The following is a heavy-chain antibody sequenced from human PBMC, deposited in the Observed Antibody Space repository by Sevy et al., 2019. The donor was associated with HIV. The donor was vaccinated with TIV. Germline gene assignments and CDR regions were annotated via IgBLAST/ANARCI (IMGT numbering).Heavy chain of an antibody. CDR2: IYYSGST. CDR3: ARGILGYCSGGSCFGFDY. CDR1: GGSISSYY. D-gene: IGHD2-15*01. Sequence: LSLTCSVSGGSISSYYWSWIRQPPGKGLEWIGYIYYSGSTNYNPSLKSRVTISVDTSKNQFSLKLSSVTAADTAVYYCARGILGYCSGGSCFGFDYWGQGTLVTVSS. V-gene: IGHV4-59*01. J-gene: IGHJ4*02.